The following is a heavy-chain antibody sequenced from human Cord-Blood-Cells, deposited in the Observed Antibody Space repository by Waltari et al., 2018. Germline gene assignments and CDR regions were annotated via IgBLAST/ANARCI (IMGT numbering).Heavy chain of an antibody. Sequence: EVQLVESGGGLVQPGGSLRLSCAASGFTFSSCWMSWVRQAPGKGLEWVANIKQDGSEKYYVDSVKGRFTISRDNAKNSLYLQMSSLRAEDTAVYYCARDYSQLGDAFDIWGQGTMVTVSS. D-gene: IGHD6-13*01. CDR2: IKQDGSEK. J-gene: IGHJ3*02. CDR3: ARDYSQLGDAFDI. V-gene: IGHV3-7*01. CDR1: GFTFSSCW.